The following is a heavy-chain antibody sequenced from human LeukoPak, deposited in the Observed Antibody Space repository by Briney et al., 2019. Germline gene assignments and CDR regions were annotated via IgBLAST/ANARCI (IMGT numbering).Heavy chain of an antibody. CDR3: AKGYFDWLLLFDY. CDR1: GFTFSSYG. Sequence: GRSLRLSCAASGFTFSSYGMSWVRQAPGKGLEWVSAISGSGGSTYYADSVKGRFTISRDNSKNTLYLQMNSLRAEDTAVYYCAKGYFDWLLLFDYWGQGTLVTVSS. V-gene: IGHV3-23*01. CDR2: ISGSGGST. D-gene: IGHD3-9*01. J-gene: IGHJ4*02.